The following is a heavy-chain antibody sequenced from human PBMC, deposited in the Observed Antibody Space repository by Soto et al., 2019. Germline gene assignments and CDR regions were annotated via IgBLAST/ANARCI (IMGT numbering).Heavy chain of an antibody. Sequence: SVKVSCKASGGTFSSYAISWVRQAPGQGLEWMGGIIPIFGTAKYAQKFQGRVTVTADESTSTAYMELSSLRSEDTAVYYCANTEGGSYLSTYYYYGTDAWGQGTTVTVS. D-gene: IGHD1-26*01. CDR1: GGTFSSYA. CDR3: ANTEGGSYLSTYYYYGTDA. V-gene: IGHV1-69*13. J-gene: IGHJ6*02. CDR2: IIPIFGTA.